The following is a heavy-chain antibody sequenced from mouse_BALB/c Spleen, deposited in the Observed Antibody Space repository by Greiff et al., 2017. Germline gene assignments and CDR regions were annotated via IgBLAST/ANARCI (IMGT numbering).Heavy chain of an antibody. J-gene: IGHJ1*01. CDR3: ARSDYYGSSDWYFDV. CDR2: INPYNDGT. Sequence: SGPELVKPGASVKMSCKASGYTFTSYVMHWVKQKPGQGLEWIGYINPYNDGTKYNEKFKGKATLTSDKSSSTAYMELSSLTSEDSAVYYCARSDYYGSSDWYFDVWGEGTTVTVSS. CDR1: GYTFTSYV. D-gene: IGHD1-1*01. V-gene: IGHV1-14*01.